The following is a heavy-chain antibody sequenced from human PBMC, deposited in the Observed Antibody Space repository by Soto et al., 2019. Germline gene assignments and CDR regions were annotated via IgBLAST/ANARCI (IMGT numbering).Heavy chain of an antibody. CDR3: AKDKGPHYDFWSGSSRGYFDY. D-gene: IGHD3-3*01. V-gene: IGHV3-9*01. CDR1: GFTFDDYA. Sequence: GGSLRLSCAASGFTFDDYAMHWVRQAPGKGLEWVSGISWNSGSIGYADSVKGRFTISRDNAKNSLYLQMNSLRAEDTALYYCAKDKGPHYDFWSGSSRGYFDYWGQGTLVTVSS. CDR2: ISWNSGSI. J-gene: IGHJ4*02.